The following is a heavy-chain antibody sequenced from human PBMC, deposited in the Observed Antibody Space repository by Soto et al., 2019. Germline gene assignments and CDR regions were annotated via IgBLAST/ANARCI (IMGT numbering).Heavy chain of an antibody. J-gene: IGHJ4*02. CDR1: GFSLSSTRMA. CDR2: IYWDDDK. D-gene: IGHD6-19*01. V-gene: IGHV2-5*02. Sequence: QITLKESGPTLVKPTQTPTLTCTFSGFSLSSTRMAVGWIRQPPGKALEWLALIYWDDDKRYSPFLKCRLTITQETSKNQVVLTMSTMDPVDTARYYCAHIVVAGIGYYFDYWGQGTLVTVSS. CDR3: AHIVVAGIGYYFDY.